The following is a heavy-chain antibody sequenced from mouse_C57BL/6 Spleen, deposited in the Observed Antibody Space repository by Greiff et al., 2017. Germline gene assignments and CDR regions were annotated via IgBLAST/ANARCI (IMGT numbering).Heavy chain of an antibody. J-gene: IGHJ2*01. CDR2: IYPGDGDT. CDR3: ARHNYYGSSPLDY. V-gene: IGHV1-82*01. CDR1: GYAFSSSW. Sequence: QVQLKQSGPELVKPGASVKISCKASGYAFSSSWMNWVKQRPGKGLEWIGRIYPGDGDTNYNGKFKGKATLTADKSSSTAYMQLSSLTSEDSAVYFCARHNYYGSSPLDYWGQGTTRTVSS. D-gene: IGHD1-1*01.